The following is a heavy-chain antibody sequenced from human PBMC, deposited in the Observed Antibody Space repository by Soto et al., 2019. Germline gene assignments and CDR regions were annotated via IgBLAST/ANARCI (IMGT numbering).Heavy chain of an antibody. V-gene: IGHV3-30-3*01. J-gene: IGHJ4*02. Sequence: TGGSLRLSCAAPGFTFSSYAMHWVRQAPGKGLEWVAVISYDGSNKYYADSVKGRFTISRDNSKNTLYLQMNSLRAEDTAVYYCARDLIAARLGYWGQGTLVTVSS. D-gene: IGHD6-6*01. CDR1: GFTFSSYA. CDR3: ARDLIAARLGY. CDR2: ISYDGSNK.